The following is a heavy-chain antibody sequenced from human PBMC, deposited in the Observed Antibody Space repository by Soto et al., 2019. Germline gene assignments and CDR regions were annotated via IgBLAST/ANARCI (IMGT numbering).Heavy chain of an antibody. CDR3: ARDGRIAARPWGWYFVL. CDR2: IWYDGTNE. CDR1: GFTFSSYG. V-gene: IGHV3-33*01. Sequence: QVQLVESGGGVVQPGTSLRLSCAASGFTFSSYGLHWVRQAPGKGLEWVAVIWYDGTNEDYADSMKGRLTISRDNSKNTVDLEMNSRRAVDSAVYYCARDGRIAARPWGWYFVLWGRGTLVTVSS. J-gene: IGHJ2*01. D-gene: IGHD6-6*01.